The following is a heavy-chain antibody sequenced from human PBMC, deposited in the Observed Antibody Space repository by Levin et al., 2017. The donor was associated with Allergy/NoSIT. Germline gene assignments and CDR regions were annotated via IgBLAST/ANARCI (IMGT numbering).Heavy chain of an antibody. V-gene: IGHV1-69*06. J-gene: IGHJ6*02. D-gene: IGHD3-10*01. Sequence: SVKVSCKASGGTFSSYAISWVRQAPGQGLEWMGGIIPIFGTANYAQKFQGRVTITADKSTSTAYMELSSLRSEDTAVYYCASRITMVRGVTPYAATYYYYGMDVWGQGTTVTVSS. CDR2: IIPIFGTA. CDR1: GGTFSSYA. CDR3: ASRITMVRGVTPYAATYYYYGMDV.